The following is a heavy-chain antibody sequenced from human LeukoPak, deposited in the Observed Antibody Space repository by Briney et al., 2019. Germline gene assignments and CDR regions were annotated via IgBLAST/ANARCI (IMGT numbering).Heavy chain of an antibody. D-gene: IGHD2-2*01. V-gene: IGHV1-46*01. CDR2: INPSGGNT. CDR1: GYTFTSYY. J-gene: IGHJ4*02. CDR3: ARGPPPIWGCSSTSCYKPSLDY. Sequence: ASVKVSCKASGYTFTSYYMHWVRQAPGQGLEWMGIINPSGGNTNYAQKFQGRVTMTRDTSTSTAYMELSSLRSEDTAVYYCARGPPPIWGCSSTSCYKPSLDYWGQGTLVTVSS.